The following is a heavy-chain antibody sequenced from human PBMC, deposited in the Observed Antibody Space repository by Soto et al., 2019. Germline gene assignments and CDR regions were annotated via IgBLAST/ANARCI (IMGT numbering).Heavy chain of an antibody. Sequence: EVQLVESGGGLVQPGGSLRLSCAASGFTFSNYWMYWVRQAPGKGLEWVSRINSDGSVASYADSVKGRLTISRDNVKNTLYLQMDSLRAEDTAVYYCARGECVGGSCYSLAGSFYYYMDAWGKGTTVTVFS. CDR3: ARGECVGGSCYSLAGSFYYYMDA. J-gene: IGHJ6*03. CDR1: GFTFSNYW. V-gene: IGHV3-74*02. D-gene: IGHD2-15*01. CDR2: INSDGSVA.